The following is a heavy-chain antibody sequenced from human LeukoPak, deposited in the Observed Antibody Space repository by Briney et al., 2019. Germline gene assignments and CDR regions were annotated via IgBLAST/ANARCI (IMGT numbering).Heavy chain of an antibody. CDR1: GFTFSPYS. J-gene: IGHJ4*02. CDR3: ARAAPNYGGNSWFDY. CDR2: ISSSSITI. V-gene: IGHV3-48*01. D-gene: IGHD4-23*01. Sequence: GGSLRLSCAASGFTFSPYSMNWVRQAPGKGLEWVSYISSSSITIFYADSVKGRFTISRDSARNSLYLQMNSLRAEDTAVYYCARAAPNYGGNSWFDYWGQGTLVTVSS.